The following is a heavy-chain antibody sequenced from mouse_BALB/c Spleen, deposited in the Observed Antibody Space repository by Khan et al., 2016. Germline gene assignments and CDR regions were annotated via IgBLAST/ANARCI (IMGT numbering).Heavy chain of an antibody. CDR3: ARGDY. CDR1: GFTFSRFG. V-gene: IGHV5-17*02. Sequence: EVELVESGGGLVQPGGSRKLSCAASGFTFSRFGMHWVRQAPEKGLEWVAYISSGSSTIYYADTLQGRFTISRYNPKKALFLQMTSLRSKDTAMYYCARGDYWGQGTTLTVSS. J-gene: IGHJ2*01. CDR2: ISSGSSTI.